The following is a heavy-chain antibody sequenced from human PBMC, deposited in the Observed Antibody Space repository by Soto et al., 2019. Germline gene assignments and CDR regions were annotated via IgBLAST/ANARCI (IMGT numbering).Heavy chain of an antibody. CDR1: GFTFSSYA. J-gene: IGHJ6*02. CDR2: ISGSGGST. V-gene: IGHV3-23*01. D-gene: IGHD2-2*01. Sequence: PGGSLRLSCAASGFTFSSYAMSWVRQAPGKGLEWVSAISGSGGSTYYADSVKGRFTISRDNSKNTLYLQMNSLRAEDTAVYYCAKDSRPRYCSSTSCYQVYYYYGMDVWGQGTTVTVSS. CDR3: AKDSRPRYCSSTSCYQVYYYYGMDV.